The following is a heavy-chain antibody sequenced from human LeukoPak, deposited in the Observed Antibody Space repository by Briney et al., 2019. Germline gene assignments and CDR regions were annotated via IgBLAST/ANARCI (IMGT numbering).Heavy chain of an antibody. CDR2: IYYSGST. CDR3: ASSPLVVRRVIRDFDY. J-gene: IGHJ4*02. D-gene: IGHD3-10*01. Sequence: SETLSLTCTVSGGSIRSNYYWGWIRQPPGKGLEWIGSIYYSGSTYYNPSLKSRVTISVDTSKNQFSLKLSSVTAADTAVYYCASSPLVVRRVIRDFDYWGQGTPVTAS. CDR1: GGSIRSNYY. V-gene: IGHV4-39*01.